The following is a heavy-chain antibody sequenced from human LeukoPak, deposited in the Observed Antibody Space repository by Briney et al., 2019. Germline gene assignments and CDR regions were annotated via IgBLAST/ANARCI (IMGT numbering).Heavy chain of an antibody. D-gene: IGHD4-11*01. Sequence: GGSLRLSCEASAFTFSSYVMSWVRQAPGKGLEWVSAISGSGGSTYYADSVKGRFTISRDNVKNTLYLQMNSPRAEDTGIYYCARGFYREMDSWGQGTLVTVSS. V-gene: IGHV3-23*01. CDR2: ISGSGGST. CDR3: ARGFYREMDS. CDR1: AFTFSSYV. J-gene: IGHJ4*02.